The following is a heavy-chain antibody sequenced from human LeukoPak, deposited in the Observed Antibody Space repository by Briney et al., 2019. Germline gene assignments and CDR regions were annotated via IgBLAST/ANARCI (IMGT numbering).Heavy chain of an antibody. D-gene: IGHD5-18*01. CDR1: GFTFSSYA. CDR2: IRGSGGGRT. CDR3: AKAGSGYNFGGFV. V-gene: IGHV3-23*01. J-gene: IGHJ4*02. Sequence: GGSLRLSCAASGFTFSSYAMSWVRQAPGKGLEWVSVIRGSGGGRTHYTDPVKARVTISRDNPKNTLSLQVHSLRAEDTAVYYCAKAGSGYNFGGFVWGQGTLVTVSS.